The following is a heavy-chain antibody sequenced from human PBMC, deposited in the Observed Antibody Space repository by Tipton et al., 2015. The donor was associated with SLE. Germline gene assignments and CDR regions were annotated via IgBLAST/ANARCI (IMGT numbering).Heavy chain of an antibody. J-gene: IGHJ6*03. V-gene: IGHV4-38-2*01. CDR2: IYHSGTT. CDR3: ARVPAVYYYYMDV. D-gene: IGHD2-2*01. Sequence: TLSLTCAVSGYSISSGYHWAWIRQPPGKGLEWIGTIYHSGTTYYNPSLKGRVTISVDTSKNQFHLKLTSVTAADAAVYYCARVPAVYYYYMDVWGKGTTVTVSS. CDR1: GYSISSGYH.